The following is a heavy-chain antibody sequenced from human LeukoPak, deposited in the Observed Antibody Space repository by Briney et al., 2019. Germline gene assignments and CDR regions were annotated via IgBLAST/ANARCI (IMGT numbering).Heavy chain of an antibody. V-gene: IGHV1-24*01. CDR2: FDPEDGET. CDR3: ATEIVGARELLFDY. D-gene: IGHD1-26*01. Sequence: ASVKVSCKVSGYTLTELSMHWVRQAPGKGLEWMGGFDPEDGETIYAQKFQGRVTMTEDTSTDTAYMELSGLRSEDTAVYYCATEIVGARELLFDYWGQGTLVTVSS. J-gene: IGHJ4*02. CDR1: GYTLTELS.